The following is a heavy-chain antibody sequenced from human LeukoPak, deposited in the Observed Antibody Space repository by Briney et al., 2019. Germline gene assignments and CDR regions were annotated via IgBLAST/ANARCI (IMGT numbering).Heavy chain of an antibody. CDR2: ISGSSSTM. V-gene: IGHV3-48*01. CDR1: GFTFSSYW. Sequence: PGGSLRLSCAASGFTFSSYWMSWVRQAPGKGLEWVSYISGSSSTMDYTDSVKGRFTISRDNAKNSLFLQMNSLRGEDTAVYYCARKDVLTGPPYWYFDLWGRGTLVIVSS. CDR3: ARKDVLTGPPYWYFDL. D-gene: IGHD3-9*01. J-gene: IGHJ2*01.